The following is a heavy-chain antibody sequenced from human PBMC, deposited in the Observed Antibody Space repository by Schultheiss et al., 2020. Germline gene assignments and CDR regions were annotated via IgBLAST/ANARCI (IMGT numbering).Heavy chain of an antibody. CDR2: IYSGGST. D-gene: IGHD3-22*01. J-gene: IGHJ4*02. V-gene: IGHV3-66*01. CDR1: GSGFRVSQEY. Sequence: GGSLRLSCAASGSGFRVSQEYMAWVRQAPGKGLEWVALIYSGGSTDYADSVKGRFTISRDSSKNTLYLQMSSLRAEDTAVYYCAKVFWHDGSGYYQTYFDSWGQGTLVTVSS. CDR3: AKVFWHDGSGYYQTYFDS.